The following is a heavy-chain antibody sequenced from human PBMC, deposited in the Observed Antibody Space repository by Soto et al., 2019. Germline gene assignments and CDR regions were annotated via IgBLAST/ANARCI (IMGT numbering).Heavy chain of an antibody. V-gene: IGHV3-30*03. D-gene: IGHD3-3*01. CDR3: ARDAYDDFWSGPDQPNFDY. J-gene: IGHJ4*02. Sequence: GGSLRLSCAVSGFTFSSYGMHWVRQAPGKGLDWVAGISNDGSNKNYADSVKGRFTISRDNAKNTLYLQMNSLRAEDTAVYYCARDAYDDFWSGPDQPNFDYWGQGTLVTVSS. CDR1: GFTFSSYG. CDR2: ISNDGSNK.